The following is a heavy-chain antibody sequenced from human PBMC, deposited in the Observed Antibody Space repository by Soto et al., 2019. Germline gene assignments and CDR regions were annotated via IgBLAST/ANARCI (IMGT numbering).Heavy chain of an antibody. CDR3: TTWFDCSSTSCYSAVYYYYGMDV. Sequence: GALIPGCAAPVVAFSNARRSAIGPAGVKGLEWVGRIKSKTDGGTTDYAAPVKGRFTISRDDSKNTLYLQMNSLKTEDTAVYYCTTWFDCSSTSCYSAVYYYYGMDVWGQGTTVTVSS. CDR1: VVAFSNAR. CDR2: IKSKTDGGTT. D-gene: IGHD2-2*02. V-gene: IGHV3-15*01. J-gene: IGHJ6*02.